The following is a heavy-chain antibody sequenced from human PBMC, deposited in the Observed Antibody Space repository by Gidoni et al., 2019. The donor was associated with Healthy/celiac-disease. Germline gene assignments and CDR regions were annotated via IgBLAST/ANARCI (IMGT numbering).Heavy chain of an antibody. D-gene: IGHD3-16*01. J-gene: IGHJ5*02. CDR3: ARDLGELEEVRSYWFDP. CDR2: ISAYNGNT. Sequence: QVQLVQSGAQVQKPGASVNVSCQASAYTFTSSGISWVRQAPGQGLEWMGWISAYNGNTNYAQKLQGRVTMTTDTATSKAYMELRSLRSDDTAVYYCARDLGELEEVRSYWFDPWGQGTLVTVSS. CDR1: AYTFTSSG. V-gene: IGHV1-18*01.